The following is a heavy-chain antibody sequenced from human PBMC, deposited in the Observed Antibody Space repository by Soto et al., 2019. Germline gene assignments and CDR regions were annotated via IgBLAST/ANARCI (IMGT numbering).Heavy chain of an antibody. V-gene: IGHV3-23*01. Sequence: GGSLRLSCAASGFTFSIYAMRWVRQLSGKGLEWVSVISGSGGSTYYADSVKGRLTISRDNSKNTLYLQMNSLRGEDTALYYCAKDLSGSYYDFDYWGQGTLVTVSS. CDR1: GFTFSIYA. J-gene: IGHJ4*02. D-gene: IGHD1-26*01. CDR2: ISGSGGST. CDR3: AKDLSGSYYDFDY.